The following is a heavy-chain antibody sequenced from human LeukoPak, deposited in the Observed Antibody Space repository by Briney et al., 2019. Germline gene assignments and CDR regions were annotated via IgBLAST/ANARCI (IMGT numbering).Heavy chain of an antibody. CDR3: ARRRTMFGYFAGEFDY. CDR2: IYYSGSI. D-gene: IGHD3-10*02. Sequence: PSETLSLTCTVSGGSISSSSCYWGWIRQPPGKGLEWIGSIYYSGSINNNPSLKSRVTISVDTSKNQFSLKLNSVTAADTAVYYCARRRTMFGYFAGEFDYWGQGTLVTVSS. J-gene: IGHJ4*02. CDR1: GGSISSSSCY. V-gene: IGHV4-39*01.